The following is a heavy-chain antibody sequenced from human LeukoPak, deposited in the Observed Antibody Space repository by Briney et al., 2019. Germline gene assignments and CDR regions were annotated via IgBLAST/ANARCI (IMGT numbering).Heavy chain of an antibody. D-gene: IGHD1-14*01. Sequence: GGSLRLSCAASGFTVSSNYMSWVRQAPGKGLEWVSSISSSSSYIYYADSVKGRFTVSRDNAKKSLYLQMSSLRVEDTAVYYCAREDELTSVDSWGQGTLVSVSS. J-gene: IGHJ5*01. CDR2: ISSSSSYI. CDR3: AREDELTSVDS. CDR1: GFTVSSNY. V-gene: IGHV3-21*01.